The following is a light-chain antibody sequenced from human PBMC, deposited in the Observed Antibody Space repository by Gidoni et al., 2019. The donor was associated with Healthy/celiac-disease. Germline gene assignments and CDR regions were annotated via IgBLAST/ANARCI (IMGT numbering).Light chain of an antibody. CDR2: GAS. Sequence: IVMTQSPATLSVSPGERATLSCRASQRVRSNLAWYQQQPGQAPKLLIYGASTRATGIPARFSVSGSGREFTLTISSLQSEDFAVYYCQQYNNWPPLTFGGGTKVEIK. CDR1: QRVRSN. V-gene: IGKV3-15*01. CDR3: QQYNNWPPLT. J-gene: IGKJ4*01.